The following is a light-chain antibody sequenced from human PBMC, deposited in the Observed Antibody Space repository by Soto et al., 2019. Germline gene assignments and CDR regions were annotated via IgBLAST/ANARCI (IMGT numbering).Light chain of an antibody. V-gene: IGLV2-14*03. J-gene: IGLJ2*01. CDR2: NVS. CDR3: NSYTASRTLV. CDR1: SSDVGGYNY. Sequence: QSALTQPASVSGSPGQSITISYTGTSSDVGGYNYVSWYQHHPGKAPKLLIYNVSDRPSGVSNRFSGSKSGNTASLIISGLQAEDEADYYCNSYTASRTLVFGGGTKVTVL.